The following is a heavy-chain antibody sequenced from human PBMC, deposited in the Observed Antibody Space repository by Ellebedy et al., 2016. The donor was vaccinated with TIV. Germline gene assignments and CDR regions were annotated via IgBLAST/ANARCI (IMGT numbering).Heavy chain of an antibody. D-gene: IGHD3-10*01. CDR2: IKYDGSEK. J-gene: IGHJ4*02. CDR3: ARDPVRGALDY. Sequence: GESLKISXAASGFTFSDHYMSWVHQVPGKGLEWVANIKYDGSEKYYVDSMEGRFTISRDNAENSLYLQMNSLRVEDTAVYYCARDPVRGALDYWGQGALVTVSS. CDR1: GFTFSDHY. V-gene: IGHV3-7*01.